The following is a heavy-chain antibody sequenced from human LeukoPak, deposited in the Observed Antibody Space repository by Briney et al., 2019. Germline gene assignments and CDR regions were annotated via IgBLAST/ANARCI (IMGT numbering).Heavy chain of an antibody. Sequence: PSETLSLTCTVSGGSISSYYWSWIRQPPGKGLEWIGEINHSGSTNYNPSRKSRVTISVDTSKNQFSLKLSSVTAADTAVYYCARGLLVRPFDYWGQGTLVTVSS. CDR3: ARGLLVRPFDY. J-gene: IGHJ4*02. CDR1: GGSISSYY. D-gene: IGHD3-10*01. V-gene: IGHV4-34*01. CDR2: INHSGST.